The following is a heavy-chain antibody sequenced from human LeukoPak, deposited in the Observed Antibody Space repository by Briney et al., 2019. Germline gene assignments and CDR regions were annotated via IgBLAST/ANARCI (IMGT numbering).Heavy chain of an antibody. CDR2: ISNDGIST. D-gene: IGHD3-10*01. Sequence: QPGGSLRLSCTASGFTFSSYWMHWVRQAPGKGLVWVSRISNDGISTNYADPVGGRFTISRDNARNTLYLQMNSLRAEDTAVYYCARDDSEYYYGSGSLNYWGQGTLVTVSS. CDR1: GFTFSSYW. J-gene: IGHJ4*02. V-gene: IGHV3-74*01. CDR3: ARDDSEYYYGSGSLNY.